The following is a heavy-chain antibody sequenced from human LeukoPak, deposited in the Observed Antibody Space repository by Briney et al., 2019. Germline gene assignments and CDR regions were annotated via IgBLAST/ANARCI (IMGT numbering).Heavy chain of an antibody. Sequence: SETLSLTCTVSGGSISSYYWSWIRQPPGKGLEWIGYIYYSGSTNYNPSLKSRVTISVDTSKNQFSLKLSSVTAADTAVYYCARERGYSYVSWFDPWGQGTLVTVSP. CDR2: IYYSGST. CDR1: GGSISSYY. CDR3: ARERGYSYVSWFDP. D-gene: IGHD5-18*01. J-gene: IGHJ5*02. V-gene: IGHV4-59*01.